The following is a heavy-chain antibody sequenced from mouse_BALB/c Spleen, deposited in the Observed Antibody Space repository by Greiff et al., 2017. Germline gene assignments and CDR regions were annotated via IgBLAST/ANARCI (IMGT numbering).Heavy chain of an antibody. V-gene: IGHV5-6*01. CDR3: ARANWEWYFNV. Sequence: EVQVVESGGDLVKPGGSLKLSCAASGFTFSSYGMSWVRQTPDKRLEWVATISSGGSYTYYPDSVKGRFTISRDNAKNTLYLQMSSLKSEDTAMYYCARANWEWYFNVWGAGTTVTVSS. CDR1: GFTFSSYG. D-gene: IGHD4-1*01. J-gene: IGHJ1*01. CDR2: ISSGGSYT.